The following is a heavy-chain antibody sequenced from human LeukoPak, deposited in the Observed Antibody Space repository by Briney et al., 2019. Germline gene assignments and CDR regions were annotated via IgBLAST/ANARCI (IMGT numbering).Heavy chain of an antibody. CDR3: ARGVYWQQEHYGMDV. Sequence: GGSLRLSCAASGFIFSTYSMNWVRQAPGKGLEWVSSISSTSSYIYFADSVKGRFTISRDNGKDVVSLQMNGLRAEDTAVYYCARGVYWQQEHYGMDVWGQGTTVTVSS. J-gene: IGHJ6*02. CDR1: GFIFSTYS. CDR2: ISSTSSYI. D-gene: IGHD6-13*01. V-gene: IGHV3-21*01.